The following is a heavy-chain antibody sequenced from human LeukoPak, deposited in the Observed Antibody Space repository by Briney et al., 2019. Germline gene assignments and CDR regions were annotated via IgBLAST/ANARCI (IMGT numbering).Heavy chain of an antibody. CDR2: IIPIFGTA. J-gene: IGHJ4*02. D-gene: IGHD6-6*01. V-gene: IGHV1-69*13. CDR1: GYTFTSYY. Sequence: SVKVSCKASGYTFTSYYMHWVRQAPGQGLEWMGGIIPIFGTANYAQKFQGRVTITADESTSTAYMELSSLRSEDTAVYYCARASIAAPVGYWGQGTLVTVSS. CDR3: ARASIAAPVGY.